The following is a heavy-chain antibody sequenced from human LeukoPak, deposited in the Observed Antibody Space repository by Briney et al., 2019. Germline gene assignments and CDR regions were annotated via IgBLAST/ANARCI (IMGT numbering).Heavy chain of an antibody. CDR1: GYSISSGYY. J-gene: IGHJ4*02. V-gene: IGHV3-11*01. CDR2: ISSSGSTI. Sequence: LSLTCTVSGYSISSGYYWGWIRQAPGKGLEWVSYISSSGSTIYYADSVKGRFTISRDNAKNSLYLQMNSLRAEDTAVYYCAKSDSSGYYYYDYWGQGTLVTVSS. CDR3: AKSDSSGYYYYDY. D-gene: IGHD3-22*01.